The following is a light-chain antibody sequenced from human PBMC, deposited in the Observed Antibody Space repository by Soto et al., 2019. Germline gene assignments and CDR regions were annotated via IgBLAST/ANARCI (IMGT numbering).Light chain of an antibody. CDR2: GVT. J-gene: IGLJ3*02. V-gene: IGLV2-8*01. CDR3: YSYAGRNIWV. CDR1: GSDIGGYNF. Sequence: QSVLTQPPSASGSPGQSVTISCTGSGSDIGGYNFVSWYQQHPGKAPKLMIYGVTERPSGVPDRFSGSKSGNTASLTVSGLQAEDEADYYCYSYAGRNIWVFGGGTQRTVL.